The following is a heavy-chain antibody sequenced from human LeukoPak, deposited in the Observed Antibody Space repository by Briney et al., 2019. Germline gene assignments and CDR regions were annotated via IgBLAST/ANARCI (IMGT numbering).Heavy chain of an antibody. Sequence: GGSLRLSCAASGITFNDAWMSWVRQAPGKGLEWVGRIKTIKEDGTTDYAAPVKGRFTISRDNAKNSLYLQMNSLRAEDTAVYYCARDGSGIGNYFDYWGQGTLVTVSS. CDR3: ARDGSGIGNYFDY. D-gene: IGHD3-10*01. CDR2: IKTIKEDGTT. V-gene: IGHV3-15*01. CDR1: GITFNDAW. J-gene: IGHJ4*02.